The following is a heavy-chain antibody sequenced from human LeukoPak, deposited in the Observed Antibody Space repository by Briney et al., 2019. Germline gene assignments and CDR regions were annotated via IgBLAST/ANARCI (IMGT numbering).Heavy chain of an antibody. D-gene: IGHD3-22*01. J-gene: IGHJ4*02. CDR2: INPNSGGT. V-gene: IGHV1-2*02. Sequence: ASVKVSYKASGYTFTGYYMHWVRQAPGQGLEWMGWINPNSGGTNYAQKFQGRVTMTRDTSISTAYMELSRLRSDDTAVYYCARVGDSSGYPEDYWGQGTLVTVSS. CDR1: GYTFTGYY. CDR3: ARVGDSSGYPEDY.